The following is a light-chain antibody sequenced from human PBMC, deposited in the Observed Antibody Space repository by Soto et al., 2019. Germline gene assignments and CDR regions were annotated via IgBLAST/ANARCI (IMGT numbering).Light chain of an antibody. Sequence: ELVLTQSPATLSVSPGEGVTLSCRARQSVNNNLARYQQKPGQAPSLLIHGASTRAAGVPARFSGSGSGTEFTLTISSLQSEDSAVYYCQEYNRRPPATFGQGTKVEIK. J-gene: IGKJ1*01. CDR1: QSVNNN. CDR2: GAS. CDR3: QEYNRRPPAT. V-gene: IGKV3-15*01.